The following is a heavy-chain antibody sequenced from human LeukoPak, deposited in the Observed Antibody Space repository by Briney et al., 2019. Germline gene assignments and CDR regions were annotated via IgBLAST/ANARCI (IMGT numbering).Heavy chain of an antibody. D-gene: IGHD6-13*01. CDR1: GYTFTSYD. J-gene: IGHJ4*02. Sequence: ASVKVSCKASGYTFTSYDINWVRQATGQGLEWMGWMNPNSGNTGYAQKLQGRVTMTRNTSISTAYMELSSLRSEDTAVYYCASVTGYSSSPGDYWGQGTLVTVSS. CDR2: MNPNSGNT. CDR3: ASVTGYSSSPGDY. V-gene: IGHV1-8*01.